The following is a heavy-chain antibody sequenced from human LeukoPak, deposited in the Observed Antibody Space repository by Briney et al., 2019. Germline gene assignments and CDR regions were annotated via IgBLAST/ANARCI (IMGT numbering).Heavy chain of an antibody. D-gene: IGHD6-19*01. CDR2: SSSGSTI. CDR3: AREDSSGLDS. CDR1: GFTFSIYE. V-gene: IGHV3-48*03. J-gene: IGHJ4*02. Sequence: GGSLRLSCAASGFTFSIYEMNWVRQAPGKGLEWVSSSSGSTIYYADSVKGRFTISRDNAKNSLYLQMNSLRAEDTAIYYCAREDSSGLDSWGQGTLVTVSS.